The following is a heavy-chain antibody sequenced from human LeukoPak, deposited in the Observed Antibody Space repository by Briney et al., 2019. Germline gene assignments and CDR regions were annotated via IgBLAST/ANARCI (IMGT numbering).Heavy chain of an antibody. V-gene: IGHV4-39*07. Sequence: PSETLPLTCTVSGGSISSSSYYWGWIRQSPGKGLEWIGNIYYSGSTYYNPSLKSRVTISVDTSKNQFSLKLSSVTAADTAVYYCARDGRFPPEVLPRYFDYWGQGTLVTVSS. CDR2: IYYSGST. J-gene: IGHJ4*02. CDR3: ARDGRFPPEVLPRYFDY. D-gene: IGHD1-26*01. CDR1: GGSISSSSYY.